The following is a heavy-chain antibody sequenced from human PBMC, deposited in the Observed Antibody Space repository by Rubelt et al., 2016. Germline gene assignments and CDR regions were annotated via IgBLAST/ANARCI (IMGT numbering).Heavy chain of an antibody. D-gene: IGHD1-20*01. CDR3: AIIGDRSMYLNNWLTSH. CDR1: GGSITSSY. J-gene: IGHJ4*02. Sequence: QVQLQESGPGLVKPSETLSLTCTVSGGSITSSYLNWIRQPPGKGLEWIGYLYYSENANYNPSFKSRVTMSLDTSKNQFSLKLNAVTAADTAVDYCAIIGDRSMYLNNWLTSHWGQGTLVTVSS. CDR2: LYYSENA. V-gene: IGHV4-59*08.